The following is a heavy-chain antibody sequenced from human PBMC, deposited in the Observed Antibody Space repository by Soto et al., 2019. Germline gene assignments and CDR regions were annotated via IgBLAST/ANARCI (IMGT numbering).Heavy chain of an antibody. Sequence: HPGGSLRLSCAASGFTFGTYAMSWVRQAPGKGLEWVSAISDSGGSTYYADSVKGRFTISRDNSKNTLYLQMNSLRADDTAVYYCATRTYSGALYGHADVDVWGQGTTVTVSS. CDR1: GFTFGTYA. D-gene: IGHD1-26*01. CDR2: ISDSGGST. CDR3: ATRTYSGALYGHADVDV. V-gene: IGHV3-23*01. J-gene: IGHJ6*02.